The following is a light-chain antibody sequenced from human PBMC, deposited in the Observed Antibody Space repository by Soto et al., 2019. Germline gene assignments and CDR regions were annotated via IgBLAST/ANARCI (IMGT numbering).Light chain of an antibody. CDR3: STYTNSIAV. J-gene: IGLJ7*01. CDR2: SNN. V-gene: IGLV1-47*02. Sequence: QSVLTQPPSASGTPGQRVTISCSGSSSNIGTNYVYWYQQLPGTAPKLLIYSNNQRPSGVPDRFSGSKSGTSASLAISGLRSEDEADYYCSTYTNSIAVFGGGTQLTVL. CDR1: SSNIGTNY.